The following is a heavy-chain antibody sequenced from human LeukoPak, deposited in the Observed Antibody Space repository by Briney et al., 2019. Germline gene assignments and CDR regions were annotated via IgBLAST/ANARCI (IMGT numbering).Heavy chain of an antibody. CDR2: TRNKANNYAT. CDR3: TRWRSGTSD. Sequence: GGSLRLSCAASGYTFSDHYIDWVRQAPGKGLEWVGHTRNKANNYATDYAASVKGRFTISRDDSTNSVYLQMNSLKTEDTAVYYCTRWRSGTSDWGQGTLVTVSS. D-gene: IGHD4-23*01. CDR1: GYTFSDHY. V-gene: IGHV3-72*01. J-gene: IGHJ4*02.